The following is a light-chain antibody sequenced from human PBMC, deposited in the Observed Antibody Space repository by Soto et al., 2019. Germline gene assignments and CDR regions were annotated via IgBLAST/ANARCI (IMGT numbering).Light chain of an antibody. CDR1: QSVSSSD. CDR2: AAS. J-gene: IGKJ2*01. V-gene: IGKV3-20*01. Sequence: IGLTQSPGTLSLSPGERATLSCRASQSVSSSDFAWYQQKPGQAPRLLIYAASSRATGIPHRFSGSGSGAYFTLTICRLDPEDFAVYYWQQCVTSPYNFGQGTNLEIK. CDR3: QQCVTSPYN.